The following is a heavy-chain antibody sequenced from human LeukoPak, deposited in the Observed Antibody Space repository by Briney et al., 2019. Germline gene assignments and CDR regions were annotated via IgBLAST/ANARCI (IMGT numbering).Heavy chain of an antibody. J-gene: IGHJ6*03. CDR3: ARASYDSSRSYYYYMDV. D-gene: IGHD3-22*01. Sequence: PSETLSLTCTVSGDSISSSAYYWSWIRQDPGKGLEWIGYIYYTGTTYYNPSLRSRLVISRDTSRNQFSLQLSSVTAADTAMYYCARASYDSSRSYYYYMDVWGKGTTVTVSS. V-gene: IGHV4-31*03. CDR2: IYYTGTT. CDR1: GDSISSSAYY.